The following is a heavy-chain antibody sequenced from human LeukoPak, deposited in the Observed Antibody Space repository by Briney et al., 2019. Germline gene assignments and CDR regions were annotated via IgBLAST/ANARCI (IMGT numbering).Heavy chain of an antibody. V-gene: IGHV4-61*02. CDR3: ARSCSSTNCYGYYYYYMDV. CDR2: IYTSGST. Sequence: SQTLSLTCTVSGGSISSGSYYWSWIRQPAGKGLEWIGRIYTSGSTNYNPSLKSPVNISVDTSKNQSSLRLSSVTDADTAVYYCARSCSSTNCYGYYYYYMDVWGKGTTVTVSS. CDR1: GGSISSGSYY. D-gene: IGHD2-2*01. J-gene: IGHJ6*03.